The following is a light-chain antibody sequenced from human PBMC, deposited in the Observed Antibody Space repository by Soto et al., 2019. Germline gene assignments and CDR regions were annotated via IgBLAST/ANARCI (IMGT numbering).Light chain of an antibody. CDR3: QEYNTHSWT. V-gene: IGKV1-5*01. CDR1: QSISSW. Sequence: DIQMTQSPSTLSASVGDRVTITCRASQSISSWLAWYQQKPGTAPKLLIYDASNLESGVPSRFSGSRSGTEFTLTISSLQPDDFATSYCQEYNTHSWTFGQGTKVEIK. J-gene: IGKJ1*01. CDR2: DAS.